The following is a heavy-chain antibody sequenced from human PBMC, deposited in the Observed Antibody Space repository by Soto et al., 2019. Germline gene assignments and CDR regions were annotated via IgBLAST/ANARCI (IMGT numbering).Heavy chain of an antibody. D-gene: IGHD3-10*01. CDR3: AKDPSRLLWFGELGMDV. V-gene: IGHV3-30*18. CDR2: ISYDGSNK. CDR1: GFTFSSYG. Sequence: GGSLRLSCAASGFTFSSYGMHWVRQAPGKGLEWVAVISYDGSNKYYADSVKGRFTISRDNSKNTLYLQMNSLRAEDTAVYYCAKDPSRLLWFGELGMDVWGQGTTVTVSS. J-gene: IGHJ6*02.